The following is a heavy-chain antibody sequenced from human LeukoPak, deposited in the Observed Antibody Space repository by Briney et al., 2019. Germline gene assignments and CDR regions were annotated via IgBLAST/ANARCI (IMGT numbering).Heavy chain of an antibody. Sequence: ASVKVSCKASGGTFSSYAIGWVRQAPGQGLEWMGGIIPIFGAANYAQKFQGRVTITADESTSTAYMELSSLRSEDTAAYYCARGAPTIGYYYYYYMDVWGKGTTVTVSS. CDR2: IIPIFGAA. J-gene: IGHJ6*03. CDR3: ARGAPTIGYYYYYYMDV. CDR1: GGTFSSYA. D-gene: IGHD2-2*01. V-gene: IGHV1-69*13.